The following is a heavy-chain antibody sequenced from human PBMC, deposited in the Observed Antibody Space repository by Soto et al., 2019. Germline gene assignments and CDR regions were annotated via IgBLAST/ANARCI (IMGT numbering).Heavy chain of an antibody. CDR2: SNHVGST. D-gene: IGHD5-18*01. CDR3: ARVLIAGVTTD. CDR1: GGSFSGYY. V-gene: IGHV4-34*01. J-gene: IGHJ4*02. Sequence: QVQLQQWGAGLLKPSETLSLTCAVYGGSFSGYYWSWIRQPPGKGLAWIGESNHVGSTNYNPSLKSRVTLSVDPSKNQFSLRLTSVTAADTAVYYCARVLIAGVTTDWGQGTLVIVSS.